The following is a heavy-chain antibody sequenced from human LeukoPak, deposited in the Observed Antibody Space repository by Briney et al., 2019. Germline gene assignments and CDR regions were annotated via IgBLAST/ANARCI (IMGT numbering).Heavy chain of an antibody. D-gene: IGHD3-10*01. CDR3: ARDLYFYGSGNYPAALGY. J-gene: IGHJ4*02. CDR2: IYYSGST. V-gene: IGHV4-59*12. CDR1: GGSISSYY. Sequence: SETLSLTCTVSGGSISSYYWSWIRQPPGKGLEWIGYIYYSGSTNYNPSLKSRITISVDTSKNQFSLKLSSVIAADTAVYYCARDLYFYGSGNYPAALGYWGQGTLVTVSS.